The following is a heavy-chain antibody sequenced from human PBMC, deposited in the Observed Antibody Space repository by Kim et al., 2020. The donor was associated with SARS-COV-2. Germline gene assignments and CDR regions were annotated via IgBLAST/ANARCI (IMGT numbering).Heavy chain of an antibody. CDR1: GGSISSYY. V-gene: IGHV4-59*08. J-gene: IGHJ3*02. D-gene: IGHD3-10*01. Sequence: SETLSLTCTVSGGSISSYYWSWIRQPPGKGLEWIGYIYYSGSTNYNPSLKSRVTISVDTSKNQFSLKLSSVTAADTAVYYCARHSHGSGSYRDAFDIWGQGTMVTVSS. CDR2: IYYSGST. CDR3: ARHSHGSGSYRDAFDI.